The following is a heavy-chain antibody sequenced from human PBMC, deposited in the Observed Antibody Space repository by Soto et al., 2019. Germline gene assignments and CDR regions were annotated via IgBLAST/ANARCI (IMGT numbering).Heavy chain of an antibody. CDR1: GYTFPSLG. Sequence: QVHLVQSGAEVKKPGASVKVSCKGSGYTFPSLGITWVRQAPGQGLEWMGWISAHNGNTNYAQKLQGRVTVTRDTSTSTAYMELRSLRSDDTAVYYCARGRYGDYWGQGALVTVSS. CDR2: ISAHNGNT. D-gene: IGHD1-1*01. CDR3: ARGRYGDY. V-gene: IGHV1-18*01. J-gene: IGHJ4*02.